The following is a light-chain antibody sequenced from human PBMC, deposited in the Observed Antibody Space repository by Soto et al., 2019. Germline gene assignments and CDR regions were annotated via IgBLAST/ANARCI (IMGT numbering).Light chain of an antibody. Sequence: NFMLTQPHSVSESPGKTVTIYCTRSSGSIDSSYVQWYQQRPGSSPTTVIFEDNQRPTGVPVRFSGSIDSSSNSASLVISGLRTEDEADYYCQSYDTSNPLVFGGGTKLTVL. CDR2: EDN. CDR3: QSYDTSNPLV. V-gene: IGLV6-57*01. J-gene: IGLJ3*02. CDR1: SGSIDSSY.